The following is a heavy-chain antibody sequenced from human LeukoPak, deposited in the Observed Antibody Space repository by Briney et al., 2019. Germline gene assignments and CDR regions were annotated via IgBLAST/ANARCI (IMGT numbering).Heavy chain of an antibody. CDR1: GFIFSSYA. V-gene: IGHV3-23*01. J-gene: IGHJ3*02. CDR3: VRRDAFDI. Sequence: PGGSLRLSCAASGFIFSSYAMSWVRQAPGKGLEWVSLISASDNTDYADSVKGRFTISRDNSKNTLYLQMNSLRAGDTAVYYCVRRDAFDIWGQGTMVAVSS. CDR2: ISASDNT.